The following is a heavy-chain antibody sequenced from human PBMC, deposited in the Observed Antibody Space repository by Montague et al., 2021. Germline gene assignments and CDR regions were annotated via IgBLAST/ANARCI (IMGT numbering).Heavy chain of an antibody. D-gene: IGHD3-22*01. J-gene: IGHJ3*01. V-gene: IGHV3-74*03. CDR1: GFIFYKSW. CDR2: VNGDGTSI. Sequence: SLRLSCAASGFIFYKSWMHWVRQAPGKGLEWVSRVNGDGTSITYVDSVKGRFTVSRDNAKSTVYVQMNTLRAEDTAVYYCVKGGYYSYDALEFWGQGTVVTVSS. CDR3: VKGGYYSYDALEF.